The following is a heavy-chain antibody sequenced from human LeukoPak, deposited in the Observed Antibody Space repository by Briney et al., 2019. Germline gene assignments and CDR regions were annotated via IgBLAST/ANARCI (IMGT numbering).Heavy chain of an antibody. V-gene: IGHV1-46*01. J-gene: IGHJ4*02. CDR2: INPSAAST. CDR3: ARSYSAVAGTLDY. CDR1: GYTFTTYY. Sequence: ASVKLSCKASGYTFTTYYMHWVRQAPGQGLEWMGIINPSAASTSYAQKFQGRVTMTRDTSTSTVYMELSSLRSEDTAVYYCARSYSAVAGTLDYWGQGTLVTVSS. D-gene: IGHD6-19*01.